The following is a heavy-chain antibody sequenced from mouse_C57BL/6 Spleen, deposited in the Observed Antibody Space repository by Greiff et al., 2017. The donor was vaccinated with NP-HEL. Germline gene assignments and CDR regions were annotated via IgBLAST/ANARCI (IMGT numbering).Heavy chain of an antibody. J-gene: IGHJ2*01. V-gene: IGHV1-54*01. CDR3: ARGYDLDY. Sequence: VQLQESGAELVRPGTSVKVSCKASGYAFTNYLIEWVKQRPGQGLEWIGVINPGSGGTNYNEKFKGMATLTADKSSSTAYMQLSSLTSEDSAVYFCARGYDLDYWGQGTTLTVSS. D-gene: IGHD2-3*01. CDR2: INPGSGGT. CDR1: GYAFTNYL.